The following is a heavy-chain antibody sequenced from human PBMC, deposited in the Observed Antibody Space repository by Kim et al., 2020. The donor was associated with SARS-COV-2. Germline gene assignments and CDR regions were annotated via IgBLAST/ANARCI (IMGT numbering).Heavy chain of an antibody. J-gene: IGHJ4*02. CDR2: K. V-gene: IGHV2-70*01. D-gene: IGHD6-19*01. CDR3: ARGYAAVAALDY. Sequence: KDYSTSLKTRLTISRDTSKNQVVLAMTNMDPVDTATYYCARGYAAVAALDYWGQGTLVTVSS.